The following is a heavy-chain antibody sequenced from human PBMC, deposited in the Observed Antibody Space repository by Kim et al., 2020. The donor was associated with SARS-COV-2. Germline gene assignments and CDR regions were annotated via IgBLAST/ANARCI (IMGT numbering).Heavy chain of an antibody. D-gene: IGHD3-22*01. CDR1: GGSISSSNW. J-gene: IGHJ3*02. CDR2: IYHSGST. Sequence: SETLSLTCAVSGGSISSSNWWSWVRQPPGKGLEWIGEIYHSGSTNYNPSLKSRVTISVDKSKNQFSLKLSSVTAADTAVYYCARVGGYYLAEGAFDIWGQGTMVTVSS. CDR3: ARVGGYYLAEGAFDI. V-gene: IGHV4-4*02.